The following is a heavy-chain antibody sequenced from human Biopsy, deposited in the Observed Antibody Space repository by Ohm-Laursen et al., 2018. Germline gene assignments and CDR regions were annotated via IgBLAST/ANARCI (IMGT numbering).Heavy chain of an antibody. V-gene: IGHV4-59*01. J-gene: IGHJ3*01. Sequence: GTLSLTCPVSDVSISTYYWSWIRQSPGRGLEWIAHIYYNGDTDYNPSLKSRVTISLDAPKNQFSLKMSAVTAADTAIYYCAREAIGVATTFDLWGQGTMVAVSS. CDR3: AREAIGVATTFDL. CDR1: DVSISTYY. D-gene: IGHD5-12*01. CDR2: IYYNGDT.